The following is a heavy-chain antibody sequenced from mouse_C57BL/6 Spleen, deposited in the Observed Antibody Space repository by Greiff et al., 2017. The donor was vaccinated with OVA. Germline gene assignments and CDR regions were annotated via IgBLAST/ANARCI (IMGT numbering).Heavy chain of an antibody. J-gene: IGHJ1*03. V-gene: IGHV3-6*01. CDR3: ARRDYGSSYGWDFDD. CDR2: ISYDGSN. CDR1: GYSITSGYY. Sequence: EVQLQQSGPGLVKPSQSLSLTCSVTGYSITSGYYWNWLRQSPGNKLEWMGYISYDGSNNYNPSLKNRISITRDTSKNQFFLKLNTVTTEDTATDYCARRDYGSSYGWDFDDWGTGTTVTVSS. D-gene: IGHD1-1*01.